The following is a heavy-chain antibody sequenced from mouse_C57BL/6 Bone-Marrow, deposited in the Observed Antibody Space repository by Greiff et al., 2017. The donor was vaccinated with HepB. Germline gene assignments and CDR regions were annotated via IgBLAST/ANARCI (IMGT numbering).Heavy chain of an antibody. CDR1: GYTFTSYW. V-gene: IGHV1-69*01. D-gene: IGHD2-4*01. CDR2: IDPSDSYT. CDR3: ARESYYDYGGDAMDY. Sequence: QVQLKQPGAELVMPGASVKLSCKASGYTFTSYWMHWVKQRPGQGLEWIGEIDPSDSYTNYNQKFKGKSTLTVDKSSSTAYMQLSNLTSEDSAVYYCARESYYDYGGDAMDYWGQGTSVTVSS. J-gene: IGHJ4*01.